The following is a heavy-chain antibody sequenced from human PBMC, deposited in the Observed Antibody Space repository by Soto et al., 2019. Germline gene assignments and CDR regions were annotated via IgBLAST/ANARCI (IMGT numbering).Heavy chain of an antibody. CDR1: GGSFTSNNW. J-gene: IGHJ4*02. CDR2: IYRTGST. V-gene: IGHV4-4*02. D-gene: IGHD1-7*01. CDR3: ASRDPGTSVDY. Sequence: SEILSLTCAVSGGSFTSNNWWTWVRQPPGQGLEWIGEIYRTGSTNYNPSLKSRVTISLDKSENQFSLKVTSLTAADTAVYYCASRDPGTSVDYWGQGTLVTVSS.